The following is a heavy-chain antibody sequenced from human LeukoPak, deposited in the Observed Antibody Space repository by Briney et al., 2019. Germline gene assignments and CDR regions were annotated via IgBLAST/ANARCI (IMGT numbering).Heavy chain of an antibody. Sequence: GGSLRLSCAASGFTFRSFGMHFVRQAPGKRLEWVAFIRFDGSNQYYTDSVKGRFTISRDNSNNTLFLQMNNLRGDDTAVYLCAKGYGESHFDSWGQGTLVTVSS. V-gene: IGHV3-30*02. J-gene: IGHJ4*02. CDR2: IRFDGSNQ. D-gene: IGHD5-18*01. CDR3: AKGYGESHFDS. CDR1: GFTFRSFG.